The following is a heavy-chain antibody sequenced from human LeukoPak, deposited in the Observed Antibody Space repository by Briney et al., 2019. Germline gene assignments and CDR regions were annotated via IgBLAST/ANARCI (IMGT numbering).Heavy chain of an antibody. J-gene: IGHJ4*02. D-gene: IGHD2-2*01. CDR3: ARDPVPAAARHFDY. Sequence: GGSLRLSCAVSGFTVSSNYMSWVRQAPGKGLEWLAVISSDGSLEYYADSVKGRFTISRDNSKNTLYLQMNSLRPEDTAVYYCARDPVPAAARHFDYWGQGTLVTVSS. CDR2: ISSDGSLE. CDR1: GFTVSSNY. V-gene: IGHV3-30-3*01.